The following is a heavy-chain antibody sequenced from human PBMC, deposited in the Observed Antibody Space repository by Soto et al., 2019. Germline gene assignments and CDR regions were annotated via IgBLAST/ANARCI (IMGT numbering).Heavy chain of an antibody. Sequence: GGSLRLSCVASGFTFSSYAMSWVRQAPGKGLEWVSTISGSGGGSTYYADSVKGRFTISRDNSKNTLYLQMNSLRAEDTAVYYCAKVTYYYDTSVYYCFDYWGQGTQVTVSS. CDR3: AKVTYYYDTSVYYCFDY. CDR2: ISGSGGGST. D-gene: IGHD3-22*01. CDR1: GFTFSSYA. V-gene: IGHV3-23*01. J-gene: IGHJ4*02.